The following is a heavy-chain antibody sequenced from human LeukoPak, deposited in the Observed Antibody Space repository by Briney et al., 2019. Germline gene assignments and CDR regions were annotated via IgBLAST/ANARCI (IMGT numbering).Heavy chain of an antibody. D-gene: IGHD3-3*01. J-gene: IGHJ6*03. CDR1: GFTFSDYY. V-gene: IGHV3-11*04. Sequence: GGSLRLSCAASGFTFSDYYMGWIRQAPGKGLEWISYITNNNGAMFYADSVKGRFTISRDNSQNTVSLQVNNLRTEDTALYYCAKTSLSDASGHYYYMDVWGKGTTVTVSS. CDR2: ITNNNGAM. CDR3: AKTSLSDASGHYYYMDV.